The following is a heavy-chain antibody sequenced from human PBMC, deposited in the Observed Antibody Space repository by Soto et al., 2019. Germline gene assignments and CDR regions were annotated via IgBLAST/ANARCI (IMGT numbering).Heavy chain of an antibody. D-gene: IGHD3-10*01. CDR3: ARGLSPGDGSGSYDAFDI. Sequence: ASVKVSCKASGYTFTSYDINWGRQATGQGLEWMGWMNPNSGNTGYAQKFQGRVTMTRNTSISTAYMELSSLRSEDTAVYYCARGLSPGDGSGSYDAFDIWGQGTMVTVSS. CDR2: MNPNSGNT. CDR1: GYTFTSYD. J-gene: IGHJ3*02. V-gene: IGHV1-8*02.